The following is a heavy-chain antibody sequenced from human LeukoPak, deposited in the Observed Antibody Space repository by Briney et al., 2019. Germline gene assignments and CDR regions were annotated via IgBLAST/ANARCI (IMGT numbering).Heavy chain of an antibody. CDR1: GYTLTELS. Sequence: GASVKVSCKVSGYTLTELSMHWVRQAPGKGLEWMGGFDPEDGETIYAQKFQGRVTMTEDTSTDTAYMELTSLRSEDTAVYYCATFPITGTTRLPRVADAFDIWGQGTMVTVSS. D-gene: IGHD1-7*01. V-gene: IGHV1-24*01. CDR2: FDPEDGET. J-gene: IGHJ3*02. CDR3: ATFPITGTTRLPRVADAFDI.